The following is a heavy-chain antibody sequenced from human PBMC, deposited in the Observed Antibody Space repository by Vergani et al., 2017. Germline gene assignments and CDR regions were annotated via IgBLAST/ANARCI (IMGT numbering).Heavy chain of an antibody. V-gene: IGHV4-39*01. CDR1: GGSISSSSYY. CDR3: ARSYYYDDSGYSFDY. D-gene: IGHD3-22*01. J-gene: IGHJ4*02. CDR2: IYYSGST. Sequence: QLQLQESGPGLVKPSETLSLTCTVSGGSISSSSYYWGWIRQPPGKGREWIGSIYYSGSTYYNPSLKSRVTIDVDTSKNQFSLKLSSVAAADTAVYYCARSYYYDDSGYSFDYWGQGTLVTVSS.